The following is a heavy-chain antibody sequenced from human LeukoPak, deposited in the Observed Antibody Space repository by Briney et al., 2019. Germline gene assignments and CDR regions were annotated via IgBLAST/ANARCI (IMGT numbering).Heavy chain of an antibody. CDR2: ISYDGSNK. CDR3: ARDRVAVAGTSFDY. CDR1: GFTFSSYV. D-gene: IGHD6-19*01. J-gene: IGHJ4*02. V-gene: IGHV3-30-3*01. Sequence: PGRSLRLSCAACGFTFSSYVMHWVRQAPGKGLEWVAVISYDGSNKYYADSVKGRFTISRDNSKNTLYLQMNSLRAEDTAVYYCARDRVAVAGTSFDYWGQGTLVTVPS.